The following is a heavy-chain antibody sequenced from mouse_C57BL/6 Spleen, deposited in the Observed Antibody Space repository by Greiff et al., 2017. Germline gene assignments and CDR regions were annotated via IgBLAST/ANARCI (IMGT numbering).Heavy chain of an antibody. CDR3: ARQALSYGSSPWYFDV. J-gene: IGHJ1*03. CDR1: GFTFSSYG. V-gene: IGHV5-6*02. D-gene: IGHD1-1*01. CDR2: ISSGGSYT. Sequence: DVKLVESGGDLVKPGGSLKLSCAASGFTFSSYGMSWVRQTPDKRLEWVATISSGGSYTYYPDSVKGRFTISRDTAKNTLYLQMSRLKSEDTAMYYCARQALSYGSSPWYFDVWGTGTTVTVSS.